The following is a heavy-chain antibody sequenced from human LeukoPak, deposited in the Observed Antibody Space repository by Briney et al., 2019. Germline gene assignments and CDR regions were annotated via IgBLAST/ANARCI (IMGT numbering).Heavy chain of an antibody. CDR3: ARDRTTMIELDY. D-gene: IGHD3-22*01. V-gene: IGHV1-18*04. CDR1: GYTFSSYG. J-gene: IGHJ4*02. CDR2: ISTYNGNT. Sequence: ASVKVSCKASGYTFSSYGISWVRQAPGQGLEWMGWISTYNGNTNYAQKLQGRVTMTTDISTSTAYMELSRLRSDDTAVYYCARDRTTMIELDYWGQGTLVTVSS.